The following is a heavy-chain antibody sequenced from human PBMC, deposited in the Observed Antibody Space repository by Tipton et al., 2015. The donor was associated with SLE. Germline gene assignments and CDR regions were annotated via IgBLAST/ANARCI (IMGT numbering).Heavy chain of an antibody. CDR1: GGSISSSSYY. V-gene: IGHV4-39*07. CDR2: IYYSGST. Sequence: TLSLTCTVSGGSISSSSYYWGWIRQPPGKGLEWIGSIYYSGSTYYNPSLKSRVTISVDTSKNQFSLKLSSVTAADTAVYYCASTIVVAPWALDIWGQGTMVTVSS. J-gene: IGHJ3*02. D-gene: IGHD3-22*01. CDR3: ASTIVVAPWALDI.